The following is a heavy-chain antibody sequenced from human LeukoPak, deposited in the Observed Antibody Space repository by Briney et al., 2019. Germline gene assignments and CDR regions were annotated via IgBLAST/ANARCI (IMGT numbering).Heavy chain of an antibody. V-gene: IGHV3-66*01. CDR3: ARGGGTGPDFVDF. CDR1: GFTVGSKY. CDR2: IYSGGST. Sequence: GGSLRLSCAASGFTVGSKYMSWVRQAPGKGLEWVPVIYSGGSTYYADSVKGRFTISRDNSKNTLSLQMNSLRAEDTAVYYCARGGGTGPDFVDFWGQGTLVTVSS. D-gene: IGHD1-1*01. J-gene: IGHJ4*02.